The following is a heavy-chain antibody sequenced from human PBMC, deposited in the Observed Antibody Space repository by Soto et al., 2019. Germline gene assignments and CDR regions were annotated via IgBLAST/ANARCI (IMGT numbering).Heavy chain of an antibody. J-gene: IGHJ4*02. CDR1: GFTFSSYG. D-gene: IGHD1-26*01. V-gene: IGHV3-30*18. Sequence: QVQLVESGGGVVQPGRSLRLSCAASGFTFSSYGMHWVRQAPGKGLEWVAVISYDGSNKYYADSVKGRFTISRDNSKNTLYRQMNSLRAEDTAVYYCAKDWVGAIDYWGQGALVTVSS. CDR2: ISYDGSNK. CDR3: AKDWVGAIDY.